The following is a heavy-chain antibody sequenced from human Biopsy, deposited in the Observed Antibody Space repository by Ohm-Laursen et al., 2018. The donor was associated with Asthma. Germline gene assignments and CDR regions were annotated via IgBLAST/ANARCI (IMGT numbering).Heavy chain of an antibody. CDR2: MYYGETT. V-gene: IGHV4-39*07. CDR1: GASITSSAYC. CDR3: AREVVWASNWFDP. J-gene: IGHJ5*02. D-gene: IGHD3-16*01. Sequence: TLSLTCTVSGASITSSAYCWGWIRQPPGKGLEWIGSMYYGETTYYSPSLNSRVTISVDTSKNQFSLTVNSVTAADTAVYYCAREVVWASNWFDPWGQGILVTVSS.